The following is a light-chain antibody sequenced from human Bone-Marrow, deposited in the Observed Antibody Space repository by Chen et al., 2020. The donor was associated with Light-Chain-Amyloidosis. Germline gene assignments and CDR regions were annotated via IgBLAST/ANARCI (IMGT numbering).Light chain of an antibody. CDR1: GSNIGNNY. V-gene: IGLV1-51*01. CDR3: GTWDSSLSVHV. CDR2: DNN. J-gene: IGLJ1*01. Sequence: QSVLTQLPSLSAAPGQEVTISCSGYGSNIGNNYVSWYQQLPGTAPKLLIYDNNKRPSGIPDRFSGSKSGTSATLGITGLQTGDEADYYCGTWDSSLSVHVFGTGTKVTVL.